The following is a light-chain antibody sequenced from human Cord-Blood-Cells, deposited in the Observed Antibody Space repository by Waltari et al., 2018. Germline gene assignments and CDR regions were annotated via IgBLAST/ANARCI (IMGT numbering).Light chain of an antibody. J-gene: IGKJ2*01. CDR2: GAS. Sequence: IVLTQSPGTLSLSPGERATLSCRASQSVSSSYLAWYQQKPGQAPRLLIYGASSRATGIPDRFSGGGSGTDFTLTISRPEPEEFAVYYCQQYGSAPQTFGQGTKVESK. CDR1: QSVSSSY. V-gene: IGKV3-20*01. CDR3: QQYGSAPQT.